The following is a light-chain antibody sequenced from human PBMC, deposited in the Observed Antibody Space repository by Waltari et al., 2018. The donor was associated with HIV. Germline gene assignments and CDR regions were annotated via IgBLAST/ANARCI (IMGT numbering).Light chain of an antibody. CDR2: DVT. CDR3: ASHAGSKDV. Sequence: QSALTQPPSASGSPGQSVTISCTGTSSDVGAYNYVSWFQQHPGKAPKLMIYDVTKRPSGVPDRFSGSKSGNPASLTVAGLQAEDEADYSCASHAGSKDVFGGGTRLTVL. CDR1: SSDVGAYNY. V-gene: IGLV2-8*01. J-gene: IGLJ2*01.